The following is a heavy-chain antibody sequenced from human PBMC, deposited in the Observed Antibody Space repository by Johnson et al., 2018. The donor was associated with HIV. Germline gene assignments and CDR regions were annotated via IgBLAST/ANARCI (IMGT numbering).Heavy chain of an antibody. J-gene: IGHJ3*02. CDR2: IYSGGST. CDR3: GRGYSSGWSDGFDI. V-gene: IGHV3-66*01. Sequence: VQLVESGGGLVQPGGSLRLSCAASGFTVSSNYMSWVRQAPGKGLEWVSVIYSGGSTYYADSVKGRFTISRDNTKNTVYLQMNSLRAEDTALYYCGRGYSSGWSDGFDIWGQGTMVTVSS. CDR1: GFTVSSNY. D-gene: IGHD6-19*01.